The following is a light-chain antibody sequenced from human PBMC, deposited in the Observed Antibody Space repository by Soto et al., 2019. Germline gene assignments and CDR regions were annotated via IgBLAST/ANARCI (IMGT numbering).Light chain of an antibody. CDR1: SSDVGGYNY. CDR3: SSYTSSSLGV. CDR2: DVS. Sequence: QSALTQPASVSGSPGQSITISCTGTSSDVGGYNYVSWYQQHPGKAPKLMIYDVSNLPSGVSNRFSGSKSGNTASLTISGLQAEDEADYYCSSYTSSSLGVFGGGTKLTVL. J-gene: IGLJ2*01. V-gene: IGLV2-14*01.